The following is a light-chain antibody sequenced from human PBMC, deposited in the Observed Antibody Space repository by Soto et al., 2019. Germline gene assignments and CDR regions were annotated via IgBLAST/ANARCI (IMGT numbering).Light chain of an antibody. CDR3: QQYGSSSWT. CDR1: QSVRSTS. J-gene: IGKJ1*01. V-gene: IGKV3-20*01. Sequence: PGERATLSCRASQSVRSTSLVWYQQKPGQAPRLLIYGASSRATGIPDRFSGGGSGTDFTLTISRLEPEDSAVYYCQQYGSSSWTFGQGTRVEIK. CDR2: GAS.